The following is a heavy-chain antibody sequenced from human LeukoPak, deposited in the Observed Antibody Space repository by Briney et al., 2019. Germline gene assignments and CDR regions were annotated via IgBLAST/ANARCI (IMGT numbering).Heavy chain of an antibody. Sequence: GASVKVSCKASENTFTSYYMHWVRQAPGQGLEWMGIINPSGGSTSYAQKFQGRVTMTRDTFTSTVYMELSSLRSEDTAVYYCARGAYYDSSGYYYGGGYYYYGMDVWGQGTTVTVSS. V-gene: IGHV1-46*01. CDR3: ARGAYYDSSGYYYGGGYYYYGMDV. D-gene: IGHD3-22*01. CDR1: ENTFTSYY. CDR2: INPSGGST. J-gene: IGHJ6*02.